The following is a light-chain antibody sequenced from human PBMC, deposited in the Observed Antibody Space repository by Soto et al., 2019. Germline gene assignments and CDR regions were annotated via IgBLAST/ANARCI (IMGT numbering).Light chain of an antibody. J-gene: IGKJ2*01. CDR2: AAS. Sequence: EIQMTQAPSSLSASVRDRVTITCRASQTISTHLNWYQQKPGKAPQLLIYAASTLQSGVPSRFSGSGSGTDFTLTINSLQPEDFATYYCQQSLTIPYTFGQGTKLEIK. CDR3: QQSLTIPYT. CDR1: QTISTH. V-gene: IGKV1-39*01.